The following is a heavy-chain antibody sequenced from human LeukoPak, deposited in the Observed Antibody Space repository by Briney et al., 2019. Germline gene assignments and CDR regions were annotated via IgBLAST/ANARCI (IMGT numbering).Heavy chain of an antibody. CDR2: IIPIFGIA. CDR1: GYTFTSYG. Sequence: GASVKVSCKASGYTFTSYGISWVRQAPGQGLEWMGRIIPIFGIANYAQKFQGRVTITADKSTSTAYMELSSLRSEDTAVYYCARAAATVVTPEPFDYWGQGTLVTVSS. V-gene: IGHV1-69*04. CDR3: ARAAATVVTPEPFDY. J-gene: IGHJ4*02. D-gene: IGHD4-23*01.